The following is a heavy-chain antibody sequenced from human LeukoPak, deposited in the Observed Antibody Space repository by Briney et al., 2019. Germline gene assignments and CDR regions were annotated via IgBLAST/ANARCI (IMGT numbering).Heavy chain of an antibody. D-gene: IGHD2-15*01. CDR2: INHSGST. V-gene: IGHV4-34*01. J-gene: IGHJ4*02. Sequence: PSQTLSLTCAVYGGSFSGYYWSWVRQPPGKGLEWIGEINHSGSTNYNPSLKSRVTISVDTSKNQFSLKLSSVTAADTAVYYCARVVGGDYWGQGTLVTVSS. CDR1: GGSFSGYY. CDR3: ARVVGGDY.